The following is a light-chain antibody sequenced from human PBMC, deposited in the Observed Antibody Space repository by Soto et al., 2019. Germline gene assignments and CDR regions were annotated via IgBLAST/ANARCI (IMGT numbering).Light chain of an antibody. CDR2: KAS. J-gene: IGKJ2*01. Sequence: DIQMTQSPYTLSASVGDRVTITCRASQSISSWVGWYQQKPGKAPKLLIYKASSLESGVPSRFSGSGSGTEFTLTISSLQPDDFATYDCQQYNSYSPYTFGQGTKLEIK. CDR1: QSISSW. V-gene: IGKV1-5*03. CDR3: QQYNSYSPYT.